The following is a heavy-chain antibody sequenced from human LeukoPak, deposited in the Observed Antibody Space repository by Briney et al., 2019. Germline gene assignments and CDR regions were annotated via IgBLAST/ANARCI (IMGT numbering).Heavy chain of an antibody. CDR2: INPSGGST. J-gene: IGHJ4*02. Sequence: ASVKVSCKASGYTFTSYYMHWVRQAPGQGLEWMGIINPSGGSTSYAQKFQGRVTMTRDTSTSTVYMELSSLRSEDTAVYYCARDLFTYGDYYPCVYWGQGTLVTVSS. CDR3: ARDLFTYGDYYPCVY. V-gene: IGHV1-46*01. D-gene: IGHD4-17*01. CDR1: GYTFTSYY.